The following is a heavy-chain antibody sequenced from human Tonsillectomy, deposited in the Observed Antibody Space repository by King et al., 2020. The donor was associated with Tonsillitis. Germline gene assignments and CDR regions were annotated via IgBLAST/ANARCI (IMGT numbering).Heavy chain of an antibody. J-gene: IGHJ4*02. Sequence: VQLQQWGAGLLKPSETLSLTCAVYGGSFSGYYWSWIRQPPGKGLEWIGEINHSGSTNYNPSLKSRVTITVDTSKNQFSLKLSSVTAADTAVYYCARGPDSSSWGYDYWGQGTLVTVSS. CDR3: ARGPDSSSWGYDY. V-gene: IGHV4-34*01. CDR2: INHSGST. CDR1: GGSFSGYY. D-gene: IGHD6-6*01.